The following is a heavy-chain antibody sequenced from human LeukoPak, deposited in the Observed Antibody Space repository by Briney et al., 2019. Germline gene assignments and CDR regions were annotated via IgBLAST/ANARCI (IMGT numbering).Heavy chain of an antibody. V-gene: IGHV3-53*01. D-gene: IGHD6-13*01. CDR1: GFTVSSNS. J-gene: IGHJ4*02. CDR2: IYSDNT. Sequence: GGSLRLSCTVSGFTVSSNSMSWVRQAPGKGLEWVSFIYSDNTHYSDSVKGRFTISRDNSKNTLYLQMNSLRAEDTAVYYCARVVSGSSWYYFDYWGQGTLVTVSS. CDR3: ARVVSGSSWYYFDY.